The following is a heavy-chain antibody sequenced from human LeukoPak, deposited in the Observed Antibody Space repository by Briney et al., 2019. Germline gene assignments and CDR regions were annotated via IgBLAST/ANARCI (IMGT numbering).Heavy chain of an antibody. CDR2: TNRDGGST. CDR1: GFTFSSYW. J-gene: IGHJ3*02. D-gene: IGHD2-2*03. CDR3: ARVVGYGYCSSTSCPLDAFDI. V-gene: IGHV3-74*01. Sequence: GRSLRLSCAASGFTFSSYWMHWVRQAPGKGLVWVSRTNRDGGSTRYADSGKGRFTISRDNAKDTLYLQMNSLRAEDTAVYYCARVVGYGYCSSTSCPLDAFDIWGQGTMVTVSS.